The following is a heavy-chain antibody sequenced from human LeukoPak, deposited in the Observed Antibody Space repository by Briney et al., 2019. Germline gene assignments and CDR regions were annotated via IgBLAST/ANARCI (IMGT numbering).Heavy chain of an antibody. CDR1: GFTFGKYW. D-gene: IGHD1-1*01. J-gene: IGHJ6*02. CDR3: ADPPTKDV. V-gene: IGHV3-23*01. CDR2: VSSSGGRT. Sequence: GGSLRLSCVASGFTFGKYWMSWVRQAPGKGLEWVSTVSSSGGRTYYADSVKGRFTISRDNSKNTLYLQMNSLRVEDTAVYYCADPPTKDVWGQGTTVTVSS.